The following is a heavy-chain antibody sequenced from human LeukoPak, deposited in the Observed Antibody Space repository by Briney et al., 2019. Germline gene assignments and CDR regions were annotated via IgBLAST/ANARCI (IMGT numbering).Heavy chain of an antibody. Sequence: PGGSLRLSCAASGFTLSSYSMSWVRQAPGKGLEWVSSISSSSSYIYYADSVKGRFTISRDNAKNSLYLQMNSLRAEDTAVYYCARAKKWSGNLAHFDYWGQGTLVTVSS. J-gene: IGHJ4*02. V-gene: IGHV3-21*01. CDR2: ISSSSSYI. D-gene: IGHD3-3*01. CDR3: ARAKKWSGNLAHFDY. CDR1: GFTLSSYS.